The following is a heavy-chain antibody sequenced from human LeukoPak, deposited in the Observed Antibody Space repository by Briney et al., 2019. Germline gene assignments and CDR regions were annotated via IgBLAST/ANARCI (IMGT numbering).Heavy chain of an antibody. CDR2: INHSGST. Sequence: SETLSLTCAVYGGSFSGYYWSWIRQPPGKGLEWIGEINHSGSTNYNPSLKSRVTISVDTSKNQFSLKLSSVTAADTAVYYCARGHGCSWYGYYYMDVWGKGATVTVSS. V-gene: IGHV4-34*01. D-gene: IGHD6-13*01. CDR1: GGSFSGYY. J-gene: IGHJ6*03. CDR3: ARGHGCSWYGYYYMDV.